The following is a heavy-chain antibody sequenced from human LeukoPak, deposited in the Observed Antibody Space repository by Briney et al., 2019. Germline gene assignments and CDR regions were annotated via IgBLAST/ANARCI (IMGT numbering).Heavy chain of an antibody. CDR2: ISAYNGNT. V-gene: IGHV1-18*01. CDR3: AVAVSLQWRDFDY. Sequence: ASVKVSCKASGYTFTSYGIIWVRQAPGQGLEWMGWISAYNGNTNYAHKLQGRVTMTTDTSTSTAYMELRSLRSDDTAVYYCAVAVSLQWRDFDYWGQGTLVTVSS. J-gene: IGHJ4*02. CDR1: GYTFTSYG. D-gene: IGHD6-19*01.